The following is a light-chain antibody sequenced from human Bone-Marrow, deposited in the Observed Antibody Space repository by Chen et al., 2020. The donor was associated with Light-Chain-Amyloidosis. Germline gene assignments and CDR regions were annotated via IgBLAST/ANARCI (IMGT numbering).Light chain of an antibody. CDR1: NIGSTS. CDR2: DDS. CDR3: QVGDRSSDRPV. V-gene: IGLV3-21*02. J-gene: IGLJ3*02. Sequence: SYVLTQPSSVSVAPGQTATIACGGNNIGSTSVHWYQQTPGQAPLLVVYDDSDRPSGIPGRSSGTAAGTTATMTSSGVEAGDEADYCCQVGDRSSDRPVFGGGTKLTVL.